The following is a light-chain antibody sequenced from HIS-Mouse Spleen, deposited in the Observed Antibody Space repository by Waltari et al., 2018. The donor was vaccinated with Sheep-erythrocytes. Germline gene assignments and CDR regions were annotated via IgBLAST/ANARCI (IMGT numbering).Light chain of an antibody. CDR3: CSYAGSSTPWV. Sequence: QSALTQPASVSGSPGQSITISCTGTSSDVGSYNLVSWYQPHPGKAPKLMIYEGSKRPKGVSNRFSGSQSGHTASLTISGLQAEDEADYYCCSYAGSSTPWVFGGGTKLTVL. J-gene: IGLJ3*02. V-gene: IGLV2-23*01. CDR1: SSDVGSYNL. CDR2: EGS.